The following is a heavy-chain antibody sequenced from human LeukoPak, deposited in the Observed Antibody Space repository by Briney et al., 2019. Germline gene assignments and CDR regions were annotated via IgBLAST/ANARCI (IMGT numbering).Heavy chain of an antibody. Sequence: PSQTLSLTCTVSGGSISSGSYYWSWIRQPAGKGLEWIGRIYTSGSTNYNPSLKSRVTISVDTSKNQFSLKLSSVTAADTAVYYCARNSPYDSSGYFLDYWGQGTLVTVSS. D-gene: IGHD3-22*01. CDR1: GGSISSGSYY. CDR2: IYTSGST. J-gene: IGHJ4*02. CDR3: ARNSPYDSSGYFLDY. V-gene: IGHV4-61*02.